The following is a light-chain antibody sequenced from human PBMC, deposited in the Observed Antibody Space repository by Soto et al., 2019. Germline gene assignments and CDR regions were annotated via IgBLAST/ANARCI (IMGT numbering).Light chain of an antibody. V-gene: IGKV1-33*01. CDR3: QQYDNFPLT. J-gene: IGKJ5*01. Sequence: DIQMTQSPSSLSASIGDRVTISCQASLEIRTHLNWYQQKPGKAPKLLIYDASNLETGVPSTFSGTGYGTDFTFPISSLQPEHIGIYYCQQYDNFPLTFGQGTRLEIK. CDR1: LEIRTH. CDR2: DAS.